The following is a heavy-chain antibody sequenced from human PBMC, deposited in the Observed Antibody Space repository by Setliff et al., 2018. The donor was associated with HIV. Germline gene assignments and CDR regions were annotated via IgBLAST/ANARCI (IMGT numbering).Heavy chain of an antibody. V-gene: IGHV4-31*03. CDR1: GGSISSGTYY. CDR3: ARDRSDYYNLPGYFDH. Sequence: SETLSLTCTVSGGSISSGTYYWSWIRQHPGKGLEWIGYIYYSGSTYYNPSLKSRVTISVDTSRNQFSLKLSSVTAADAAVYYCARDRSDYYNLPGYFDHWGQGTPVTVSS. D-gene: IGHD3-3*01. CDR2: IYYSGST. J-gene: IGHJ4*02.